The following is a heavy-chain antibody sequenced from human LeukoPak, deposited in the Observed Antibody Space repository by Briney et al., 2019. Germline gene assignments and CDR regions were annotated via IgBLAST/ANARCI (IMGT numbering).Heavy chain of an antibody. CDR3: ARDTPDSHFSFDP. CDR1: GYTFTGYY. CDR2: IIPIFGTA. D-gene: IGHD3-22*01. V-gene: IGHV1-69*13. Sequence: SVKVSCKASGYTFTGYYMHWVRQAPGQGLEWMGGIIPIFGTANYAQKFQGRVTITADESTSTAYMELSSLRSEDTAVYYCARDTPDSHFSFDPWGQGTPVTVSS. J-gene: IGHJ5*02.